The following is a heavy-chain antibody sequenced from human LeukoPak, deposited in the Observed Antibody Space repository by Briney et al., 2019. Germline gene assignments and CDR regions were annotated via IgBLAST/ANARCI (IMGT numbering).Heavy chain of an antibody. Sequence: ASVKVSCKASGYSFTSYGISWVRQAPGQGLEWMGWISAYNGNTHYAQKLKGRATMTTATNTSTAYMEMWTPRSDSTGVYFCARGLSFSGNIKGYWGQGTLGTVS. CDR1: GYSFTSYG. V-gene: IGHV1-18*01. CDR2: ISAYNGNT. CDR3: ARGLSFSGNIKGY. D-gene: IGHD1-26*01. J-gene: IGHJ4*02.